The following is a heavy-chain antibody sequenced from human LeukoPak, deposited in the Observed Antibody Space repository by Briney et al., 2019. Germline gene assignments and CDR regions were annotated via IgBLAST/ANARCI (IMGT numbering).Heavy chain of an antibody. CDR1: GFTFSSYA. D-gene: IGHD1-1*01. CDR3: VKLQLERRGPLFDP. J-gene: IGHJ5*02. V-gene: IGHV3-23*01. Sequence: GGSLRLSCAASGFTFSSYAMSWVRQAPGKGLEWVSAISGSGGSTNYADSVKGRFTISRDNSKNTLYLQMSSLRAEDTAVYYCVKLQLERRGPLFDPWGQGTLVTVSS. CDR2: ISGSGGST.